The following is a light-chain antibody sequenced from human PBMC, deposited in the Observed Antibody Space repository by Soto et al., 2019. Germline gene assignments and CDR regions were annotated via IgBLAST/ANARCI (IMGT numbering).Light chain of an antibody. J-gene: IGLJ1*01. CDR1: SSNIGAGYD. V-gene: IGLV1-40*01. CDR2: GNV. Sequence: QSVLTQPPSVSGAPGQRVTISCSGSSSNIGAGYDVHWYQQLPGTAPKLLIYGNVNRPSGVSDRFSGSKSGTSGSLAITGLQAEDEADYYCQSYDTSLSLYVFGYGTKLIVL. CDR3: QSYDTSLSLYV.